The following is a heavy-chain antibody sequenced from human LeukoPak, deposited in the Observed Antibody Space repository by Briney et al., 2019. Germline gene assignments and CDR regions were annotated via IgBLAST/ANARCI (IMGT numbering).Heavy chain of an antibody. CDR2: IYSSGNT. D-gene: IGHD2-15*01. V-gene: IGHV4-4*07. Sequence: SETLSLTCTVSGVSFTTYYWTWVGQPAGKGPEWIGRIYSSGNTNYNPSLESRVTMSIDTSKHQFSLKLTSVTAADTAVYYCARERGILRGGAFDLWGQGTMVTVSS. CDR3: ARERGILRGGAFDL. CDR1: GVSFTTYY. J-gene: IGHJ3*01.